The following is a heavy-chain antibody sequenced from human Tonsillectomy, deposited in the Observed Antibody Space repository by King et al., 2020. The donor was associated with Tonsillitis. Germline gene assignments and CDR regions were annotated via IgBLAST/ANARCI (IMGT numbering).Heavy chain of an antibody. CDR3: TTSLTGDPLERKAPDY. CDR2: IKSKTDGGTT. CDR1: GFTFSNAW. J-gene: IGHJ4*02. V-gene: IGHV3-15*01. D-gene: IGHD7-27*01. Sequence: VQLVESGGGLVKPGGSLRLSCAASGFTFSNAWMSWVRQAPGKGLEWVGRIKSKTDGGTTDYAAPVKGRFTISRDDSKNTLYLQMNSLKTEDTAVYYCTTSLTGDPLERKAPDYWGQGTLVTVS.